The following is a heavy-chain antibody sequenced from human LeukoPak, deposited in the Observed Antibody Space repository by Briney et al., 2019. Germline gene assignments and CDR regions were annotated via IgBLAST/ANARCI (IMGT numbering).Heavy chain of an antibody. D-gene: IGHD4-17*01. Sequence: SETLSLTCTVSGGSISSGSYYWSWIRQPAGKGLGSIGRIYTSGSTNYNPSLKSRVTISVDTSKNQFSLKLSSVTAADTAVYYCARVPYGDYVVWFDPWGQGTLVTVSS. CDR2: IYTSGST. V-gene: IGHV4-61*02. CDR3: ARVPYGDYVVWFDP. J-gene: IGHJ5*02. CDR1: GGSISSGSYY.